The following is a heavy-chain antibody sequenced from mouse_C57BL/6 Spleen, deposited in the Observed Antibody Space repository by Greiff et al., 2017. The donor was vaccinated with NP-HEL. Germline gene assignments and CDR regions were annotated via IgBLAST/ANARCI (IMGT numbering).Heavy chain of an antibody. D-gene: IGHD4-1*01. CDR3: VRQGGSNWDVPFAY. J-gene: IGHJ3*01. CDR2: IRSKSNNYAT. V-gene: IGHV10-1*01. CDR1: GFSFNTYA. Sequence: EVQLVESGGGLVQPKGSLKLSCAASGFSFNTYAMNWVRQAPGKGLEWVARIRSKSNNYATYYADSVKDRFTISRDDSESMLYLQMNNLKTEDTAMYYCVRQGGSNWDVPFAYWGQGTLVTVSA.